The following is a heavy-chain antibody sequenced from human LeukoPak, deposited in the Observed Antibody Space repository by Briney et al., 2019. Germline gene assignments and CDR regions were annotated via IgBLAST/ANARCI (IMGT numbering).Heavy chain of an antibody. CDR1: GFTFDDYG. J-gene: IGHJ3*02. V-gene: IGHV3-9*03. CDR3: AKEKIYCSGGSCYHDAFDI. Sequence: PGGSLRLSCAASGFTFDDYGMSWVRQAPGKGLEWVSGISWNSISMDYADSVKGRFTISRDNAKNSLYLQMNSLRTEDMALYYCAKEKIYCSGGSCYHDAFDIWGQGTMVTISS. D-gene: IGHD2-15*01. CDR2: ISWNSISM.